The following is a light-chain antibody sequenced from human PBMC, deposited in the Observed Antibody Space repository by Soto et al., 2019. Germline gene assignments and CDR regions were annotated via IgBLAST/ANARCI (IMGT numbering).Light chain of an antibody. J-gene: IGLJ1*01. Sequence: QSALTQPPSASGSPGQSVTISCTGTSSDVGGYDYVSWYQQHPGKATKLMIFEVSKRPSGVPDRFSGSKSGNTASLTVSGLQAEDEADYYCSSYAGNTKGVFGTGTKVTVL. CDR1: SSDVGGYDY. V-gene: IGLV2-8*01. CDR3: SSYAGNTKGV. CDR2: EVS.